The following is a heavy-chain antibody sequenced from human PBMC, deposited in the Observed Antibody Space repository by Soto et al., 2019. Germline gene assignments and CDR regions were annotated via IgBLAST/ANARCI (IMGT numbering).Heavy chain of an antibody. Sequence: SETLSLTCAVYGGSFSGYYWSWIRQPPGKGLEWIGEINHSGSTNYNPSLKSRVTISVDTSKNQLSLKLSSVTAADTAVYYCATQEVGGTYVYTFDPWGQGTLVTVSS. D-gene: IGHD1-26*01. V-gene: IGHV4-34*01. CDR3: ATQEVGGTYVYTFDP. CDR2: INHSGST. J-gene: IGHJ5*02. CDR1: GGSFSGYY.